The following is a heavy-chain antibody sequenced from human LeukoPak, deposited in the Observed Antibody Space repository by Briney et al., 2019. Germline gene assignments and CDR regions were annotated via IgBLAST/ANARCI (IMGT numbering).Heavy chain of an antibody. D-gene: IGHD2-15*01. J-gene: IGHJ4*02. CDR2: IYTGGST. V-gene: IGHV4-4*07. CDR3: ARGQVVRDY. Sequence: SETLSLTCTVSGGSINSYYWTWIRQPAGKGLEWIGRIYTGGSTNYNPSLESRVTMSVDTSKNQFSLKLNSVTAADTAVYYCARGQVVRDYWGQGTLVTVSS. CDR1: GGSINSYY.